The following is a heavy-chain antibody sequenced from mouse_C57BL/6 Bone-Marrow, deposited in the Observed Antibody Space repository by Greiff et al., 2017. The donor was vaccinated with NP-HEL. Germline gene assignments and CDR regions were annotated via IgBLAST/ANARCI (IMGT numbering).Heavy chain of an antibody. CDR2: IYPRSGNT. D-gene: IGHD1-1*01. Sequence: QVQLQQSGAELARPGASVKLSCKASGYTFTSYGISWVKQRTGQGLEWIGEIYPRSGNTYYNEKFKGKATLTADKSSSTAYMELRSLTSEDSAVYFCARRGPITTVVNLYYMDYWGQGTSVTVSS. CDR1: GYTFTSYG. CDR3: ARRGPITTVVNLYYMDY. J-gene: IGHJ4*01. V-gene: IGHV1-81*01.